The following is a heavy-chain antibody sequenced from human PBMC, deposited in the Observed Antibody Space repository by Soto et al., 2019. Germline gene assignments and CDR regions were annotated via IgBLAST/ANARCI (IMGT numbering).Heavy chain of an antibody. CDR3: TREGVVVVPAAPNYYYYYMDV. J-gene: IGHJ6*03. D-gene: IGHD2-2*01. V-gene: IGHV3-49*03. Sequence: GGSLRLSCTASGFTFGDYAMSWFRQAPGKGLEWVGFIRSKAYGGTTEYAASVKGRFTISRDDSKSIAHMQMNSLKTEDTAVYYCTREGVVVVPAAPNYYYYYMDVWGKGTTVTVSS. CDR1: GFTFGDYA. CDR2: IRSKAYGGTT.